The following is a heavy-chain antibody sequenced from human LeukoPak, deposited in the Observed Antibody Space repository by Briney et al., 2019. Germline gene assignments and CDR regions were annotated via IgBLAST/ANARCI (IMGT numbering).Heavy chain of an antibody. CDR3: AREIPDIVVVPAAIGWFDP. D-gene: IGHD2-2*02. CDR1: GGSFSGYY. J-gene: IGHJ5*02. CDR2: VNHSGST. V-gene: IGHV4-34*01. Sequence: SETLSLTCAVYGGSFSGYYWSWIRQPPGKGLEWIGEVNHSGSTNYNPSLKSRVTISVDTSKNQFSLKLSSVTAADTAVYYCAREIPDIVVVPAAIGWFDPWGQGTLVTVSS.